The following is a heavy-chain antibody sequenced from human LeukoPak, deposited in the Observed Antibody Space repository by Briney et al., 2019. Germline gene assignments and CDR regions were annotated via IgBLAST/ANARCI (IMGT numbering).Heavy chain of an antibody. D-gene: IGHD3-10*01. CDR3: TRIPNYYYGSGSDLGY. CDR2: ITGSGGST. CDR1: GFTFSSYA. V-gene: IGHV3-23*01. Sequence: GGSLRLSCAASGFTFSSYAMSWVRQAPGKGLEWVSAITGSGGSTYYADSVKGRFTISRDDSKNTAYLQMNSLKTEDTAVYYCTRIPNYYYGSGSDLGYWGQGTLVTVSS. J-gene: IGHJ4*02.